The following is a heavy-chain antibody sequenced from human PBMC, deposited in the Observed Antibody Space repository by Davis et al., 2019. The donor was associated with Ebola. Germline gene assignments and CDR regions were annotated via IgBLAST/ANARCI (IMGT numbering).Heavy chain of an antibody. D-gene: IGHD6-6*01. CDR3: AKEREEQLALYYYYGMDV. J-gene: IGHJ6*02. V-gene: IGHV3-30*04. CDR2: ISYDGSNK. CDR1: GFTFSGSA. Sequence: GGSLRLSCAASGFTFSGSAMHWVRQAPGKGLEWVAVISYDGSNKYYADSVKGRFTISRDNSKNTLYLQMNSLRAEDTAVYYCAKEREEQLALYYYYGMDVWGQGTTVTVSS.